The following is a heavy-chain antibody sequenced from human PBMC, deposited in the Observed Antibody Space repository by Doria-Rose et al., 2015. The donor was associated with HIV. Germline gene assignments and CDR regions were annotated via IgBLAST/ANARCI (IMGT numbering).Heavy chain of an antibody. CDR2: ILSDDER. CDR3: ARIKSSRWYHKYYFDF. CDR1: GVSLSSPGMG. D-gene: IGHD6-13*01. V-gene: IGHV2-26*01. J-gene: IGHJ4*02. Sequence: QVTLKESGPVLVKPTETLTLTCTVSGVSLSSPGMGVSWIRQPPGKALEWLAHILSDDERSNQTALKSRLTISRGPSKSQVVLTMTDMDPVDTATYYCARIKSSRWYHKYYFDFWGQGTLVIVSA.